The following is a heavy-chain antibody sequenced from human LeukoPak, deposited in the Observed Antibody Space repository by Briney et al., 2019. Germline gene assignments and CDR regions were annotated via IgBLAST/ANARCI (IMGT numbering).Heavy chain of an antibody. CDR1: GFTFSSYA. J-gene: IGHJ4*02. D-gene: IGHD6-13*01. V-gene: IGHV3-23*01. Sequence: GGSLRLSCAASGFTFSSYAMNWVPQAPGKGLEWVSAICGSGDATYYADSVKGRFTISRDNSKNTLYLQMNSLRADDTAVYYCAKGLSSTCDDPNDYWGQGTLVTVSA. CDR2: ICGSGDAT. CDR3: AKGLSSTCDDPNDY.